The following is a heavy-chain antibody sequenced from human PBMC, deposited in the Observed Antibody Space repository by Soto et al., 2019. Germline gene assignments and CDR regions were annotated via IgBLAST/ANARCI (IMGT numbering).Heavy chain of an antibody. J-gene: IGHJ6*03. V-gene: IGHV3-23*01. CDR3: AKVLAPRGCSGGSCYLPWGYYYYMDV. Sequence: PGGSLRLSCAASGFTFSSYAMSWVRQAPGKGLEWVSAISGSSGSTYYADSVKGRFTISRDNSKNTLYLQMNSLRAEDTAVYYCAKVLAPRGCSGGSCYLPWGYYYYMDVWGKGTTVTVSS. CDR1: GFTFSSYA. CDR2: ISGSSGST. D-gene: IGHD2-15*01.